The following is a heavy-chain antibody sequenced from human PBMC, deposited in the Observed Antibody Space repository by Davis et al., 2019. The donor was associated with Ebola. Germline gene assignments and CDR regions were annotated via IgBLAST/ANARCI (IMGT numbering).Heavy chain of an antibody. Sequence: GESLKISCAASRFTFSSYSMNWVRQAPGKGLEWVAVIWYDGSNKYYADSVKGRFTISRDNSKNTLYLQMNSLRAEDTAVYYCAKILSCSSTSCLDYWGQGTLVTVSS. V-gene: IGHV3-30*02. CDR1: RFTFSSYS. CDR2: IWYDGSNK. CDR3: AKILSCSSTSCLDY. D-gene: IGHD2-2*01. J-gene: IGHJ4*02.